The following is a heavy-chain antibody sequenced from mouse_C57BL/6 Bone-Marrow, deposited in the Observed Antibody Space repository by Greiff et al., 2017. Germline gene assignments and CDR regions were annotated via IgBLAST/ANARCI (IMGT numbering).Heavy chain of an antibody. CDR2: IDPEDGET. CDR3: ARPTIYYDYYWYFDV. V-gene: IGHV14-2*01. J-gene: IGHJ1*03. Sequence: EVKLVESGAELVKPGASVKLSCTASGFNIKDYYMHWVKQRTEQGLEWIGRIDPEDGETKYAPKFQGKATITADTSSNTAYLQLSSLTSEDTAVYYCARPTIYYDYYWYFDVWGTGTTVTVSS. CDR1: GFNIKDYY. D-gene: IGHD2-4*01.